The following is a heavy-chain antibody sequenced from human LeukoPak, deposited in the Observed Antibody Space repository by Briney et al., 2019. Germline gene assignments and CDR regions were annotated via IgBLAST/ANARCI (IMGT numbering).Heavy chain of an antibody. CDR1: GGSISSSSYY. Sequence: SETLSLTCTVSGGSISSSSYYWGWIRQPPGKGLEWIGSIYYSGSTYYSPSLKSRVTISVDTSKNQFSLKLSSVTAADTAVYYCARESTVPFDPWGQGTLVTVSS. CDR3: ARESTVPFDP. CDR2: IYYSGST. D-gene: IGHD3-10*01. V-gene: IGHV4-39*07. J-gene: IGHJ5*02.